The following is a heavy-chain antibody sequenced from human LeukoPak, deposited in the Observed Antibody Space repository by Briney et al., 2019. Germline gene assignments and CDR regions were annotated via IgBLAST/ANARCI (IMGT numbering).Heavy chain of an antibody. V-gene: IGHV2-5*02. CDR2: IYWDDDK. CDR1: GFSLSTSGVG. D-gene: IGHD3-16*02. CDR3: AHSPPSWGDYVWGSYRYVWFDP. J-gene: IGHJ5*02. Sequence: SGPTLVNPTQTLTLTCTFSGFSLSTSGVGVGWIRQPPGKALEWLALIYWDDDKRDSPSLKGRLTITKYTSKKKVVLTMTNIDPVDTATYYCAHSPPSWGDYVWGSYRYVWFDPWGQGTLVTVSS.